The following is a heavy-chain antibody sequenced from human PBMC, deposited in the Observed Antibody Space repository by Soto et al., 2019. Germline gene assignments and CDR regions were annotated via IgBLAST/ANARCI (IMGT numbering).Heavy chain of an antibody. CDR2: TYYRSKWYN. CDR3: AREPAHYYYYYAMDV. J-gene: IGHJ6*02. CDR1: GDTVPSNSAP. V-gene: IGHV6-1*01. Sequence: SQTLSLTCAIAGDTVPSNSAPWTWIRQSPSRGLERLGRTYYRSKWYNDYAVSVKSRITINPDTSKNQFSLQLNSVTPEDTAVYYCAREPAHYYYYYAMDVWGQGTTVTFSS.